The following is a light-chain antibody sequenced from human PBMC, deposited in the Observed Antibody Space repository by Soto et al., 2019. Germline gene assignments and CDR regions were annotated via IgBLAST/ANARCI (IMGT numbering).Light chain of an antibody. Sequence: QSVLTQPPSASGTPGQRVTISCSGSSSNIGSNAVNWYRQLPGTAPKLLIHTNDQRPSGVPDRFSGSQSGTSASLAISGLQSEDEAEYYCATWDDSLSGVVFGGGTQLTVL. V-gene: IGLV1-44*01. J-gene: IGLJ2*01. CDR3: ATWDDSLSGVV. CDR2: TND. CDR1: SSNIGSNA.